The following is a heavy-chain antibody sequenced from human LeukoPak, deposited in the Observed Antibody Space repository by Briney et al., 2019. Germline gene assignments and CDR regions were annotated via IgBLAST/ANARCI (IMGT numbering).Heavy chain of an antibody. CDR1: GGSITSYY. CDR2: SHSNGDT. V-gene: IGHV4-59*01. CDR3: ARAIAVAGYVRAFDI. D-gene: IGHD6-19*01. J-gene: IGHJ3*02. Sequence: PSETLSLTCSVSGGSITSYYWSWVRQPPGKGLEWIAYSHSNGDTNYNPSLKSRITISVDTSKNEISLKLRSVTAADTAVYYCARAIAVAGYVRAFDIWGQGTMVTVSS.